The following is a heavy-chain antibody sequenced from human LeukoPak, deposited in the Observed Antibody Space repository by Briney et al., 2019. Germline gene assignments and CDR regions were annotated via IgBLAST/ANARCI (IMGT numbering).Heavy chain of an antibody. Sequence: ASVKVSCKASGYTFTSYGISWVRQAPGQGLEWMGWINAYNGNTNYAHKLQGRITMTTDTSTSTAYMELRSLRSDDTAVYYCARDWGLFSSGWYSGIDPWGQGTLVTVS. CDR2: INAYNGNT. CDR3: ARDWGLFSSGWYSGIDP. J-gene: IGHJ5*02. V-gene: IGHV1-18*01. CDR1: GYTFTSYG. D-gene: IGHD6-19*01.